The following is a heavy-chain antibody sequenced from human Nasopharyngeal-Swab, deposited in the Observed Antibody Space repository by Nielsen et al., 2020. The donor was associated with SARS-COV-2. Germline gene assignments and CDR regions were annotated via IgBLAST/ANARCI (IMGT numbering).Heavy chain of an antibody. CDR3: ARDGLDYDFWSAYFMDV. Sequence: GGSLRLSCAASGFTFNNYNFNWVRQAPGKGLEWVSSIISSSSYIYYADSVKGRFTISRDNAKNSLYLQMNSLRAEDTAVYYCARDGLDYDFWSAYFMDVWGQGTTVTASS. D-gene: IGHD3-3*01. V-gene: IGHV3-21*01. J-gene: IGHJ6*02. CDR2: IISSSSYI. CDR1: GFTFNNYN.